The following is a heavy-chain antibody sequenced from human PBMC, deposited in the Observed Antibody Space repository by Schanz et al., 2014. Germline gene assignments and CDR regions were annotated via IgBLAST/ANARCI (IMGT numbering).Heavy chain of an antibody. Sequence: EVQLAESGGDLVQPGGSLRLSCAASGLTFSNYWMNWVRQLPGKGLEWVANINQDGSEEYYVDSLNGRLTISRDNARNSLYLQMNSLRAEDTAVYFCARGRSLGWCDYWGQGTLVTVSS. CDR3: ARGRSLGWCDY. CDR2: INQDGSEE. V-gene: IGHV3-7*01. CDR1: GLTFSNYW. D-gene: IGHD2-21*01. J-gene: IGHJ4*02.